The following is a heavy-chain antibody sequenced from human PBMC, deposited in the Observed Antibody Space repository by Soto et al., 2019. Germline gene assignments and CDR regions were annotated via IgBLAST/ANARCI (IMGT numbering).Heavy chain of an antibody. CDR1: GGTFSSYT. Sequence: QVQLVQSGAEVKKPGSSVKVSCKASGGTFSSYTISWVRQAPGQGLEWMGRIIPILGIANYAQKFQGRVTITADKSTSTAYMALSSLRSEDTAVYSCAGGTYSGYDPSPIDYWGQGTLVTVSS. D-gene: IGHD5-12*01. J-gene: IGHJ4*02. CDR2: IIPILGIA. V-gene: IGHV1-69*02. CDR3: AGGTYSGYDPSPIDY.